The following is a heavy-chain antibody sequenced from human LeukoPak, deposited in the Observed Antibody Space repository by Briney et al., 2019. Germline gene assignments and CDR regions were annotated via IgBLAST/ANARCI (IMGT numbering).Heavy chain of an antibody. CDR1: GGSISSSSYY. CDR2: IYYSGST. V-gene: IGHV4-61*05. D-gene: IGHD3-10*01. J-gene: IGHJ3*02. Sequence: KASETLSLTCTVSGGSISSSSYYWGWVRQPPGKGLEWIGYIYYSGSTNYNPSLKSRVTISVDTSKNQFSLKLSSVTAADTAVYYCTRTPRGGSGSYVDIWGQGTMVTVSS. CDR3: TRTPRGGSGSYVDI.